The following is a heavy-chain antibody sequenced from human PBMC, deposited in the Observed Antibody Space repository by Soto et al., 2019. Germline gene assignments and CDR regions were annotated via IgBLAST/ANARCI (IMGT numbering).Heavy chain of an antibody. J-gene: IGHJ5*02. CDR1: GGSISSGDYY. V-gene: IGHV4-30-4*01. CDR3: AREWYGGNSGFDP. CDR2: IYYSGST. Sequence: SETLSLTCTVSGGSISSGDYYWSWIRQPPGKGLEWIGYIYYSGSTYYNPSLKSRVTISVDTSKNQFSLKLSSVTAADTAVYYCAREWYGGNSGFDPWGQGTLVTVS. D-gene: IGHD2-21*02.